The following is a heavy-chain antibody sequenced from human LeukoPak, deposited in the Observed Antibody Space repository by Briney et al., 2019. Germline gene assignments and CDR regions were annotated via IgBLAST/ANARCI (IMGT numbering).Heavy chain of an antibody. D-gene: IGHD3-16*01. CDR2: ISYYGST. Sequence: PSEALSLTCAVSGYSITEGFSWGWIRQPPGQGLEWIASISYYGSTYSKSTPQSRLTISRDTSKNEFSLRLTSVTATDTAVYYCARVGAIPGIDPWGQGTPVTVSS. CDR3: ARVGAIPGIDP. CDR1: GYSITEGFS. J-gene: IGHJ5*02. V-gene: IGHV4-38-2*01.